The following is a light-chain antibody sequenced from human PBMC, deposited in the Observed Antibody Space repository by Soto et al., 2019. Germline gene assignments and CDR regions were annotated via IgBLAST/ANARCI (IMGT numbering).Light chain of an antibody. CDR2: AAS. J-gene: IGKJ5*01. CDR1: QCISSY. Sequence: AIRMTKSPSSFSASTGDRVTITCLASQCISSYLAWYQQKPRKAPKLLXYAASSLQSGVPSRFSGSGSGTDFTPTISSLQPEDFATYYCQQSYSTPRITFGQGTRVEIK. CDR3: QQSYSTPRIT. V-gene: IGKV1-8*01.